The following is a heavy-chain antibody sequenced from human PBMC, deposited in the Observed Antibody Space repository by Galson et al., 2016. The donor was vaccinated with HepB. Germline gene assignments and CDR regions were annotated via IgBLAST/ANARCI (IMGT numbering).Heavy chain of an antibody. CDR3: ARQRRGGPSDY. CDR1: GDSISRNNW. D-gene: IGHD5-24*01. J-gene: IGHJ4*02. Sequence: SETLSLTCAVSGDSISRNNWWSWVRQPPGRGLEWIGQILHSGRANYTPSLGSRVTISVDRSNNHFSLRLTSVTAADTALYYCARQRRGGPSDYWGQGMLVIVSS. V-gene: IGHV4-4*02. CDR2: ILHSGRA.